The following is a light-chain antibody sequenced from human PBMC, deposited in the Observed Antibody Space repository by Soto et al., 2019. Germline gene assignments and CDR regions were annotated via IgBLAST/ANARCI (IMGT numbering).Light chain of an antibody. V-gene: IGLV2-14*01. CDR2: DVS. J-gene: IGLJ1*01. Sequence: QSVLTQSASVSGSPGQSITISCTGTSSDVGGYNYVSWYQQHPGKAPKLMIYDVSNRPSGVSNRFSGSKSGNTASLTISGLQAEDEADYYCSSYTSSSIYVFGTGTKLTVL. CDR1: SSDVGGYNY. CDR3: SSYTSSSIYV.